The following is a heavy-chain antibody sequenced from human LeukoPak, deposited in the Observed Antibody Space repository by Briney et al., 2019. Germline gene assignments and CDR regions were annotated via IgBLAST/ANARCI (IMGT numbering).Heavy chain of an antibody. J-gene: IGHJ4*02. CDR2: ISAYNGNT. CDR1: GYTFTSYG. V-gene: IGHV1-18*01. Sequence: GASVKVSCKASGYTFTSYGISWVRQAPGQGLEWMGWISAYNGNTNYAKKLQGRVTMTTDTSTSTAYMELRSLRSDDTAVYYCARGYRATIFGVVPLVDYWGQGTLVTVSS. CDR3: ARGYRATIFGVVPLVDY. D-gene: IGHD3-3*01.